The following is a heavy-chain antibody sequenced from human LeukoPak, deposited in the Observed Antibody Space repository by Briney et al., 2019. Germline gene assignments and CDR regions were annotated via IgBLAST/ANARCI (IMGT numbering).Heavy chain of an antibody. D-gene: IGHD3-9*01. J-gene: IGHJ4*02. V-gene: IGHV4-30-4*01. CDR1: GGSISSGDYY. CDR2: IYYSGST. CDR3: ARTYYDILTGYYFDY. Sequence: SETLSLTCTVSGGSISSGDYYWSWIRQPPGKGLEWIGYIYYSGSTYYNPSLKRRVTISVDTSKNQFSLKLSSVTAADTAVYYCARTYYDILTGYYFDYWGQGTLVTVSS.